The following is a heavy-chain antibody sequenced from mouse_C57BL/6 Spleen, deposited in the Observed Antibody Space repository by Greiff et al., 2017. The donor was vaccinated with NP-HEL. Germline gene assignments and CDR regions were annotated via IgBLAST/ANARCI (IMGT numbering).Heavy chain of an antibody. CDR1: GFTFSSYG. CDR3: ARYVGNYAMDY. CDR2: ISSGGSYT. Sequence: EVKLVESGGDLVKPGGSLKLSCAASGFTFSSYGMSWVRQTPDKRLEWVATISSGGSYTYYPDSVKGRFTISRDNAKNTLYLQMSSLKSEDTAMYYCARYVGNYAMDYWGQGTSVTVSS. V-gene: IGHV5-6*01. J-gene: IGHJ4*01.